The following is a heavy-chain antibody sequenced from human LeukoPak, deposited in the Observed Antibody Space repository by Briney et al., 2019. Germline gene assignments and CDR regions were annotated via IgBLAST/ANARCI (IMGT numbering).Heavy chain of an antibody. CDR2: INHSGST. D-gene: IGHD6-19*01. Sequence: PSETLSLTCTVSGGSISSYYWSWIRQPPGKGLEWIGEINHSGSTNYNPSLKSRVTISVDTSKNQFSLKLSSVTAADTAVYYCARHYGGWYRGYNWFDPWGQGTLVTVSS. J-gene: IGHJ5*02. V-gene: IGHV4-34*01. CDR1: GGSISSYY. CDR3: ARHYGGWYRGYNWFDP.